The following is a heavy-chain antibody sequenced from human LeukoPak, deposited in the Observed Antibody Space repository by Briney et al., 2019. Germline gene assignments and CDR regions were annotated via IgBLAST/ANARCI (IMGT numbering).Heavy chain of an antibody. CDR1: GFTFSSYA. CDR2: IKQDGSEK. D-gene: IGHD3-22*01. Sequence: GGSLRLSCAASGFTFSSYAMHWVRQAPGKGLEWVANIKQDGSEKYYVDSVKGRFTISRDNAKNSLYLQMNSLRAEDTAVYYCAREDYYDSSGYYFPYYYYGMDVWGQGTTVTVSS. CDR3: AREDYYDSSGYYFPYYYYGMDV. J-gene: IGHJ6*02. V-gene: IGHV3-7*01.